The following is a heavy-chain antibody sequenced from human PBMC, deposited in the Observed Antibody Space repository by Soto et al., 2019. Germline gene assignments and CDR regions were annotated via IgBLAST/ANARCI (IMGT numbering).Heavy chain of an antibody. D-gene: IGHD2-2*01. Sequence: PSETLSLTCTVSGGSISSGGYYWSWIRQHPGKGLEWIGYIYYSGSTYYNPSLKSRVTISVDTSENQFSLKLSSVTAADTAVYYCARSVGIVVVPAASPRFDYWGQGTLVTVSS. CDR3: ARSVGIVVVPAASPRFDY. J-gene: IGHJ4*02. CDR1: GGSISSGGYY. V-gene: IGHV4-31*03. CDR2: IYYSGST.